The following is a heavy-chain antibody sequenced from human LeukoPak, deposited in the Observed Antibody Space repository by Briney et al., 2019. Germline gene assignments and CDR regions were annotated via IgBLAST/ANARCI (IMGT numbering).Heavy chain of an antibody. V-gene: IGHV4-61*02. CDR2: IYPSGST. J-gene: IGHJ4*02. Sequence: SETPSLTCTVSGGSISSGSYYWSWIRQPAGKGLEWIGRIYPSGSTNYSPSLKSRVTISVDTSKNQFSLKLSSVTAADTAVYYCASGSYGSGSYYWSEYWGQGTLVTVSS. CDR1: GGSISSGSYY. CDR3: ASGSYGSGSYYWSEY. D-gene: IGHD3-10*01.